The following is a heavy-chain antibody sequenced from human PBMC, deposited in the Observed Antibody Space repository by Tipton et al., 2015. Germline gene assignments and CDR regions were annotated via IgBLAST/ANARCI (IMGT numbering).Heavy chain of an antibody. CDR3: ARDGLGGSGSYYNPRYYYYSMDV. CDR1: GFSFSTYT. CDR2: IGTSSTSI. J-gene: IGHJ6*02. V-gene: IGHV3-21*01. Sequence: SLRLSCAASGFSFSTYTMNWVRQAPGKGLEWVSSIGTSSTSIYYADSVKGRFTISRDNAKNSLYLQMNSLRAEDTAVYYCARDGLGGSGSYYNPRYYYYSMDVWGQGTTVTVS. D-gene: IGHD3-10*01.